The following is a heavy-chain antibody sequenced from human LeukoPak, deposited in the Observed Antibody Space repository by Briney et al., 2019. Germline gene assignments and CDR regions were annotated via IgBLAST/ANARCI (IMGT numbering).Heavy chain of an antibody. V-gene: IGHV3-48*02. CDR1: GFTFSSYI. Sequence: GGSLRLSCAASGFTFSSYIMNWVRRAPGKGLEWVSYISSSSSTIYYADSVKGRFTISRDNAKNSLYLQMNSLRDEDTAVYYCASRPPSSGSYSSFDYWGQGTLVTVSS. CDR2: ISSSSSTI. J-gene: IGHJ4*02. CDR3: ASRPPSSGSYSSFDY. D-gene: IGHD1-26*01.